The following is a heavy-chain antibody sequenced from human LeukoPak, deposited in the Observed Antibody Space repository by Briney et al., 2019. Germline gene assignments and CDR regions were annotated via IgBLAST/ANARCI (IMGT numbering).Heavy chain of an antibody. J-gene: IGHJ3*01. CDR2: IYYSGST. CDR3: ASPKTVTSTMGAFDV. Sequence: SETLSLTCTVSGYSISSGYYWSWIRQPPGKGLEWIGYIYYSGSTNYNPSLKSRVTMSVDTSKKQVFMNLTSVTAADTAMYFCASPKTVTSTMGAFDVWGQGTKVTVSS. CDR1: GYSISSGYY. V-gene: IGHV4-61*01. D-gene: IGHD2/OR15-2a*01.